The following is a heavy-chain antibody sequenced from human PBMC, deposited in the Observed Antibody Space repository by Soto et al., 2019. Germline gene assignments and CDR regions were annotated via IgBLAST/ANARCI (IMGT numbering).Heavy chain of an antibody. V-gene: IGHV4-59*01. CDR3: ARGRGRYDFWSGLGAFDI. Sequence: LSLTCTVSGGSISSYYWSWIRQPPRKGLEWIGYIYYSGSTNYNPSLKSRVTISVDTSKNQFSLKLSSVTAADTAVYYCARGRGRYDFWSGLGAFDIWGQGTMVTVSS. D-gene: IGHD3-3*01. CDR1: GGSISSYY. CDR2: IYYSGST. J-gene: IGHJ3*02.